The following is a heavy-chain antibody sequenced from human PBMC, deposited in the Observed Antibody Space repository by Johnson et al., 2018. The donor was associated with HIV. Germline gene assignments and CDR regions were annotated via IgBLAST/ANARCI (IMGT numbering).Heavy chain of an antibody. CDR1: GFTFRDYY. CDR2: ISSSGTTV. CDR3: ARDRGYWDAFDI. V-gene: IGHV3-11*04. D-gene: IGHD3-22*01. J-gene: IGHJ3*02. Sequence: QVQLVESGGGVVQPGGSLRLSCAASGFTFRDYYMSWIRQTPGKGLEWVSYISSSGTTVYNADSVKGRFSISRDNAKQSLYLQMTSLRAEDTAVYYCARDRGYWDAFDIWGQGTMVTVSS.